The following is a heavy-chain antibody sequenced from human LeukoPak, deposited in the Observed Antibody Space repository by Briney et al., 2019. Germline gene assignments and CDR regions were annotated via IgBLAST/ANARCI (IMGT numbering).Heavy chain of an antibody. Sequence: ASVKVSCKASGYTFTGYYMHWVRQAPGQGLDWMGWISAYNGNTNYAQKFQGRVTMTTDTSTSTAYMELGSLRSDDTALYYCARVYGGAAAVINFDYWGQGTLVTVSS. CDR2: ISAYNGNT. J-gene: IGHJ4*02. CDR3: ARVYGGAAAVINFDY. V-gene: IGHV1-18*04. CDR1: GYTFTGYY. D-gene: IGHD6-13*01.